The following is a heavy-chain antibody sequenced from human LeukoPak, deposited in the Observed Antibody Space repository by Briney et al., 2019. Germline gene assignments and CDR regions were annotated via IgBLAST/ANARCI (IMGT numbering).Heavy chain of an antibody. CDR1: GYTFTGYY. V-gene: IGHV1-2*02. CDR3: ATTGYSSGWFGFLPVEAFDI. Sequence: GASVKVSCKASGYTFTGYYMHWVRQAPGQGLEWMGWINPNSGGTNYAQKFQGRVTMTRDTSISTAYMELSRLRSDDTAVYYCATTGYSSGWFGFLPVEAFDIWGQGTMVTVSS. D-gene: IGHD6-19*01. J-gene: IGHJ3*02. CDR2: INPNSGGT.